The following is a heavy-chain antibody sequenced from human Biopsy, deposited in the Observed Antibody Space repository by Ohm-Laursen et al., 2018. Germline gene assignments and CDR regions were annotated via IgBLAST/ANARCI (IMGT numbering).Heavy chain of an antibody. CDR1: GYTFTGYH. Sequence: GPSVKVSCKVSGYTFTGYHVQWARQAPGQGLEWMGWIKAKTGDTNYAQKFQGRVTMTRDTSISTAYVDLSSLRSDDTAVYYCTRGGYYYDSLAYYYWFDPWGQGTLVTVSS. D-gene: IGHD3-22*01. CDR3: TRGGYYYDSLAYYYWFDP. J-gene: IGHJ5*02. CDR2: IKAKTGDT. V-gene: IGHV1-2*02.